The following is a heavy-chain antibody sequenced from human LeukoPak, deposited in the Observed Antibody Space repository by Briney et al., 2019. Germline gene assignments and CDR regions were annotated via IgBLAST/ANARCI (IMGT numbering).Heavy chain of an antibody. CDR3: AKGVGATTPFDY. J-gene: IGHJ4*02. V-gene: IGHV3-21*04. Sequence: GGSLRLSCAASGFTFSSYSMNWVRQAAGKGLVWVSSISSSSSYIYYADSMKGRFTISRDNAKNSLYLQMNSLRAEDTAVYYCAKGVGATTPFDYWGQGTLVTVSS. CDR2: ISSSSSYI. CDR1: GFTFSSYS. D-gene: IGHD1-26*01.